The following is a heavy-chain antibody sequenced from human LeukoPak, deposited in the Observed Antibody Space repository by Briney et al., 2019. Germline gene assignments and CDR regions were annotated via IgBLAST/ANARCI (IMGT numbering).Heavy chain of an antibody. CDR3: AKDLDILTGYLVDY. Sequence: GRSLRLSCAASGFTFSSYGMHWVRQAPGKGLEWVAVMSYDGSNKYYADSVKGRFTISRDNSKNTLYLQMNSLRAEDTAVYYCAKDLDILTGYLVDYWGQGTLVTVSS. CDR2: MSYDGSNK. D-gene: IGHD3-9*01. V-gene: IGHV3-30*18. J-gene: IGHJ4*02. CDR1: GFTFSSYG.